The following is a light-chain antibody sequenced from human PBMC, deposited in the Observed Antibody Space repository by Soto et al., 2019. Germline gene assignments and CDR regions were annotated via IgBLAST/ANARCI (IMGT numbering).Light chain of an antibody. CDR1: QSVSSN. Sequence: ILMTQSPATLSVSPGERATLSCRASQSVSSNLAWYQQKPGQAPRLLIYDASTRATGIPARFSGSGSETDFTLTISSLQSEDFAVYYCQHYNNWPPWTFGQGTKVDIK. V-gene: IGKV3-15*01. CDR3: QHYNNWPPWT. CDR2: DAS. J-gene: IGKJ1*01.